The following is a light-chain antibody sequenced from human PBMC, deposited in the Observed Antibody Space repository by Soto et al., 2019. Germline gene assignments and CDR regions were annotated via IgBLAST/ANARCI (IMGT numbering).Light chain of an antibody. CDR3: LQDFSYPRT. CDR1: QGIRNE. V-gene: IGKV1-6*01. CDR2: SAS. J-gene: IGKJ1*01. Sequence: AIQMTQSPSSVSASVGDRVTITCRASQGIRNELGWYQQKPGKAPKLLIYSASSLQSGVPSRFSGSGSGTDFILIISGLQAVDFATYFCLQDFSYPRTFGQGTKV.